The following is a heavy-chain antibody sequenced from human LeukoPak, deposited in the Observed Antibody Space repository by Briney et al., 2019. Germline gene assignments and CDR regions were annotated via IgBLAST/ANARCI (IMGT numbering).Heavy chain of an antibody. Sequence: KSSETLSLTCTVSGGSISSYYWSWIRQPPGKGLEWIGYIHYTGSTNYSPSLYSRVTISVDTSKNQFSLRLNSVSAADTAVYYCARMGAIAGASANPDYWGQGTLVTVSS. J-gene: IGHJ4*02. CDR1: GGSISSYY. CDR3: ARMGAIAGASANPDY. CDR2: IHYTGST. V-gene: IGHV4-59*01. D-gene: IGHD4/OR15-4a*01.